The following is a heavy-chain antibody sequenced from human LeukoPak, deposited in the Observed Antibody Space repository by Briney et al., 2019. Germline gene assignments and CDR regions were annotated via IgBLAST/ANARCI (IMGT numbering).Heavy chain of an antibody. V-gene: IGHV1-8*01. D-gene: IGHD5-18*01. J-gene: IGHJ6*03. CDR1: GYTFTSYD. Sequence: ASVKVSCKASGYTFTSYDINWVRQATGQGLEWMGWMNPNSGNTGYAQKFQGRVTMTRNTSISTAYMELSSLRSEDTAVYYCARFQTPYSYAFIYYYYYYMDVGGKGTTVTVSS. CDR2: MNPNSGNT. CDR3: ARFQTPYSYAFIYYYYYYMDV.